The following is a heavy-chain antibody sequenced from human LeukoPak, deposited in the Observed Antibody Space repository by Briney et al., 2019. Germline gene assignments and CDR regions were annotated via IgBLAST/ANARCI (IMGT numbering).Heavy chain of an antibody. Sequence: PGGSLRLSCAASGFTFSSYAMSWVRQAPGKGLEWVSAIRGGGGSKYYADSVKGRFTISRDNSKNTLYLQMNSLRAEDTAVYYCAKDPPVSHGDYVGYFDYWGQGSLVTVSS. CDR2: IRGGGGSK. V-gene: IGHV3-23*01. CDR3: AKDPPVSHGDYVGYFDY. D-gene: IGHD4-17*01. CDR1: GFTFSSYA. J-gene: IGHJ4*02.